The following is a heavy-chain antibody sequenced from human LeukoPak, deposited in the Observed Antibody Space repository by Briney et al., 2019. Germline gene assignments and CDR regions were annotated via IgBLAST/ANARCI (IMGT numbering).Heavy chain of an antibody. CDR3: ARDLRATGTAYFDY. Sequence: GGSLRLSCAASGFTFSAYYMSWIRQAPGKGLEWLSHINPTASSIYYADSVEGRFTLSRDNAKNSLYLQMNSLRAEDTAVYYCARDLRATGTAYFDYWGQGTLVTVSS. V-gene: IGHV3-11*04. J-gene: IGHJ4*02. CDR2: INPTASSI. CDR1: GFTFSAYY. D-gene: IGHD4-17*01.